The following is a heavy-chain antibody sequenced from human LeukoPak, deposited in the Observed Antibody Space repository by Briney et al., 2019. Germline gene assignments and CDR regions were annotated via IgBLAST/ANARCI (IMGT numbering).Heavy chain of an antibody. CDR3: AKDRNDYLWGSYEPAFDI. CDR2: INPSGGST. CDR1: GYTFTSYY. D-gene: IGHD3-16*01. J-gene: IGHJ3*02. Sequence: ASVKVSCKASGYTFTSYYMHWVRQAPGQGLEWMGIINPSGGSTSYAQRFQGRVTMTRDMSTSTVYMELSSLRSEDTAVYYCAKDRNDYLWGSYEPAFDIWGQGTMVTVSS. V-gene: IGHV1-46*01.